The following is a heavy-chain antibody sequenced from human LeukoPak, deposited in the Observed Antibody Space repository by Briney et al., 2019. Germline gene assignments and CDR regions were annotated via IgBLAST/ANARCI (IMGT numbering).Heavy chain of an antibody. V-gene: IGHV3-33*01. J-gene: IGHJ4*02. D-gene: IGHD6-13*01. CDR3: ARGQLGLHYFDY. CDR2: IWYDGSNK. CDR1: GFTFSSYG. Sequence: VGSLRLSCAASGFTFSSYGMHWVRQAPGKGLEWVAVIWYDGSNKYYADSVKGRFTISRDNSKDTLYLQMNSLRAEDTAVYYCARGQLGLHYFDYWGQGTLVSASS.